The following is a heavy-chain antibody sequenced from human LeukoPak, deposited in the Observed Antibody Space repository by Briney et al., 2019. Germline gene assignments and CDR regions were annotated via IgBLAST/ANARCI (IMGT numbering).Heavy chain of an antibody. CDR1: GGTFSSYA. D-gene: IGHD6-19*01. CDR3: ARDVIAVAGTYYFDY. CDR2: IIPILGIA. Sequence: EASVKVSCKASGGTFSSYAISWVRQAPGQGLEWMGRIIPILGIANYAQKFQGRVTITADKSTSTAYMELSSLRYEDTAVYYCARDVIAVAGTYYFDYWGQGTLVTVSS. V-gene: IGHV1-69*04. J-gene: IGHJ4*02.